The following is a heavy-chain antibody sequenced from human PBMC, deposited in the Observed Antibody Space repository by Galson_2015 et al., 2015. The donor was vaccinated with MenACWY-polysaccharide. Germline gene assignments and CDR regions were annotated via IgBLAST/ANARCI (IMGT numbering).Heavy chain of an antibody. D-gene: IGHD2-2*01. J-gene: IGHJ4*02. Sequence: SLRLSCAASGFTFSSYALHWVRQAPGKGLEWVAVIPYDGSNEYYGDSVKGRFTISRDNSKNTLSLQMNSLRAEDTAVYYCARVRYSTGKYQFDYWGQGTLVAVSS. CDR3: ARVRYSTGKYQFDY. CDR1: GFTFSSYA. CDR2: IPYDGSNE. V-gene: IGHV3-30-3*01.